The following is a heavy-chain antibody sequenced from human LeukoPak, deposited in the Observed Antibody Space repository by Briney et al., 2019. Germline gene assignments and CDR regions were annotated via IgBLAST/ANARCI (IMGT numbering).Heavy chain of an antibody. D-gene: IGHD2-2*01. Sequence: ASVKVSCKASGYTFSNYDINWVRLAPGQRLEWMGWINAGNGNTKYSQKFQGRVTITRDTSASTAYMELSSLRSEDTAVYYCALSSRYYFDYWGQGTLVTVSS. CDR2: INAGNGNT. J-gene: IGHJ4*02. CDR1: GYTFSNYD. CDR3: ALSSRYYFDY. V-gene: IGHV1-3*01.